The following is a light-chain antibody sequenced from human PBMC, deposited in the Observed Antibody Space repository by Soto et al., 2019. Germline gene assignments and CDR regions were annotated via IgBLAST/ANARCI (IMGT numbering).Light chain of an antibody. CDR1: SSNIGTSS. CDR3: AAWDDSLNGHV. Sequence: QAVVTQPNSASGTPGQRVTISCSGSSSNIGTSSVHWFQQLPGTAPKLLISTTNQRPSGVPERFSGSKSGTSASLAISGLQSEDEADYYCAAWDDSLNGHVFGTGTKLTVL. J-gene: IGLJ1*01. V-gene: IGLV1-44*01. CDR2: TTN.